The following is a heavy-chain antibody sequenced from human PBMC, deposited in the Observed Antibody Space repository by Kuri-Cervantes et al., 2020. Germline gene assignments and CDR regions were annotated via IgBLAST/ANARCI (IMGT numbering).Heavy chain of an antibody. D-gene: IGHD6-13*01. CDR2: INHSGST. Sequence: ESLKISCSVSGYSISSGHSWGWIRQPPGKGLEWIGEINHSGSTNYNPSLKSRVTISVDTSKNQFSLKLSSVTAADTAVYYCATFSSPVSDYYMDVWGKGTTVTVSS. CDR3: ATFSSPVSDYYMDV. V-gene: IGHV4-38-2*02. CDR1: GYSISSGHS. J-gene: IGHJ6*03.